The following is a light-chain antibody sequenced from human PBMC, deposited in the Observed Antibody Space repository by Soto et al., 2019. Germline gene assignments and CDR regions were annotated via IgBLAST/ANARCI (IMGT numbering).Light chain of an antibody. CDR2: AAS. Sequence: DIQMTQSPSSLSASVGDRVTITCRASQSISSYLNWYQQKPGKAPKLLIYAASSLQSGVPSRFSGSGSGTDFTLTISSLQPEDFATYYCQNYNSAPLTFGGGTKVEIK. CDR3: QNYNSAPLT. CDR1: QSISSY. V-gene: IGKV1-39*01. J-gene: IGKJ4*01.